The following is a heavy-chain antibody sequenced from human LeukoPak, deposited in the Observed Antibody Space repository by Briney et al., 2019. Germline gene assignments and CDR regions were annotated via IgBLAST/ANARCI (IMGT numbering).Heavy chain of an antibody. CDR1: GGSISSSSYY. CDR3: ARDAYGDYGGSWFDP. Sequence: SETLFLTCTVSGGSISSSSYYWGWIRQPPGKGLEWIGSIYYSGSTYYNPSLKSRVTISVDTSKNQFSLKLSSVTAADTAVYYCARDAYGDYGGSWFDPWGQGTLVTVSS. V-gene: IGHV4-39*07. CDR2: IYYSGST. J-gene: IGHJ5*02. D-gene: IGHD4-17*01.